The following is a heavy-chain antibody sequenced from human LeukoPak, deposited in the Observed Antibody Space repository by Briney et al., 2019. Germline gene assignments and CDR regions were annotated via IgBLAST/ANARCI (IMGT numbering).Heavy chain of an antibody. CDR2: IYYSGST. CDR3: ARAVVVAATVKWFDP. CDR1: GGSISGYY. Sequence: PSETLSLTCTVSGGSISGYYWSWIRPSPGKGLEWIGYIYYSGSTKYNPSLKSRVTMSVDTSKNHFSLKLSSVTAADTAVYYCARAVVVAATVKWFDPWGQGTLVTVSS. D-gene: IGHD2-15*01. V-gene: IGHV4-59*01. J-gene: IGHJ5*02.